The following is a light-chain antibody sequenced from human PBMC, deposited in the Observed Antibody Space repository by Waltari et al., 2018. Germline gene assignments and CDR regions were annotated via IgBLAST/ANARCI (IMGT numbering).Light chain of an antibody. CDR3: QKYVTLPAT. V-gene: IGKV3-20*01. CDR2: DAS. J-gene: IGKJ1*01. CDR1: QSVSRP. Sequence: EIVLTQSPGTLSLSPGDRATLSCRASQSVSRPLAWYQQKPGQAPRLLIYDASSRATGIPDRFSGSGSGTDFSLTISRLEPEDFAVYYCQKYVTLPATFGQGTKVEIK.